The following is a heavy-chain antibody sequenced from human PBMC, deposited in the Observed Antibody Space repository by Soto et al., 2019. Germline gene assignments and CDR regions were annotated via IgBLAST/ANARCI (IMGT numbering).Heavy chain of an antibody. CDR1: EYTFNNDW. D-gene: IGHD2-15*01. V-gene: IGHV5-51*01. J-gene: IGHJ6*02. CDR3: ARVRPYPSKDLSYHYFSLDV. Sequence: PGESLKISCKGSEYTFNNDWIGWVRQMPGEGLAWMGIIYPFDSDTRYSPSFQGQVTISADKSINTAFLQWRSLKTSDTAIYYCARVRPYPSKDLSYHYFSLDVWGPGTTVTVSS. CDR2: IYPFDSDT.